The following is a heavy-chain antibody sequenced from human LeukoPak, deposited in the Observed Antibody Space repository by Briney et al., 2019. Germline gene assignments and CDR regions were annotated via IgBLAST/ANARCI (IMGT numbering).Heavy chain of an antibody. J-gene: IGHJ4*02. V-gene: IGHV3-21*01. Sequence: GGSLRLSCAASGFTFSSYTMNWVRQAPGKGLEWVSSISSSGTYIYYADSMKGRFTISRDNAKNSLYLQMNSLRAEDTAVYYCARTAVEAGHSPYFDYWGQGTLVTVSS. CDR2: ISSSGTYI. CDR1: GFTFSSYT. D-gene: IGHD5-24*01. CDR3: ARTAVEAGHSPYFDY.